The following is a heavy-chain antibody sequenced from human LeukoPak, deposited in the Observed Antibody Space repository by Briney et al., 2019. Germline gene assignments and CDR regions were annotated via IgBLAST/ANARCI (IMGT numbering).Heavy chain of an antibody. CDR1: GYTFTGYY. CDR3: ATSIAGAGREYYYYGMDV. CDR2: INPNSGGT. D-gene: IGHD1-26*01. Sequence: ASVKVSCKASGYTFTGYYMHWVRQAPGQGLEWMGWINPNSGGTNYAQKFQGRVTMTRNTSISTAYMELSSLRSEDTAVYYCATSIAGAGREYYYYGMDVWGQGTTVTVSS. J-gene: IGHJ6*02. V-gene: IGHV1-2*02.